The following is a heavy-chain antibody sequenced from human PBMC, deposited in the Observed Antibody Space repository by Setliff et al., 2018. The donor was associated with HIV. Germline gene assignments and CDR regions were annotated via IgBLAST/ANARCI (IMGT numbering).Heavy chain of an antibody. V-gene: IGHV3-33*06. CDR3: AKDPSGGKGYFQY. D-gene: IGHD1-1*01. CDR2: IWYDGSNK. Sequence: EGSLRLSCAASGFTFSSYGMHWVRQAPGKGLQLVAVIWYDGSNKNYADSVKGRFTISRDNSKKTLYLQMNSLRAEDTAVYYCAKDPSGGKGYFQYWGQGTVVTVSS. J-gene: IGHJ1*01. CDR1: GFTFSSYG.